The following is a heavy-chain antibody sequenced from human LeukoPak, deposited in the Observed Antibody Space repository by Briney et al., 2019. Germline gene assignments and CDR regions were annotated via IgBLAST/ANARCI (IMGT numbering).Heavy chain of an antibody. CDR3: AKQGCSSTRCYINC. Sequence: GGSLRLSCAASGLTLSTYAMSWVRQAPGKGLEWVSSISSSGGTTDYADSVKGRFTISRDNSKNTLYLQMNSLRAEDTAVYYCAKQGCSSTRCYINCWGQGTLVTVSS. CDR1: GLTLSTYA. V-gene: IGHV3-23*01. CDR2: ISSSGGTT. J-gene: IGHJ4*02. D-gene: IGHD2-2*01.